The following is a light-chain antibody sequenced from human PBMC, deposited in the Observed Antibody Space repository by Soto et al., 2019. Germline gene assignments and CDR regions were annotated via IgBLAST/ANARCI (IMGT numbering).Light chain of an antibody. V-gene: IGKV1-5*01. CDR2: DAS. Sequence: DIQMTQSPSTLSASVGDRVTITCRASQSISSWLAWYQRKPGKAPKLLIYDASSLESGVPSRFSGSRSGTEFTLTISSLQPDDFATYYCQQYNSYSHTFGQGTKLEIK. CDR3: QQYNSYSHT. CDR1: QSISSW. J-gene: IGKJ2*01.